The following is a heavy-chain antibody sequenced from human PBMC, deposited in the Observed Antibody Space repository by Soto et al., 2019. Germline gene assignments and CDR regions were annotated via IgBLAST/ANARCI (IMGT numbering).Heavy chain of an antibody. Sequence: GGSLRLSCAASGFTFSSYSMNWVRQAPGKGLEWVSYISSSSSTIYYADSVKGRFTISRDNAKNSLYLQMNSLRAEDTAVYYCARDFEYYDFWSGYSSDAFDIWGQGTMVTVSS. J-gene: IGHJ3*02. V-gene: IGHV3-48*01. CDR2: ISSSSSTI. D-gene: IGHD3-3*01. CDR3: ARDFEYYDFWSGYSSDAFDI. CDR1: GFTFSSYS.